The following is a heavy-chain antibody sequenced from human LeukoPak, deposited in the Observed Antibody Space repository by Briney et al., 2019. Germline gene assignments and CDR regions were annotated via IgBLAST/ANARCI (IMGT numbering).Heavy chain of an antibody. CDR2: IIPIFGTA. V-gene: IGHV1-69*13. CDR3: ATPRRGYSYGLNY. CDR1: GGTFSSYA. Sequence: SVKVSCKASGGTFSSYAISWVRQAPGQGLEWMGGIIPIFGTAHYAQKFQGRVTITADESTSPAYMELSSLRSEDTAVYYCATPRRGYSYGLNYWGQGTLVTVSS. J-gene: IGHJ4*02. D-gene: IGHD5-18*01.